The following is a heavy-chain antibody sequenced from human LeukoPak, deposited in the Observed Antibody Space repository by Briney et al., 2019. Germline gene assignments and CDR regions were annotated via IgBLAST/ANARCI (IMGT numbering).Heavy chain of an antibody. CDR3: AREDSNYPGAFDI. CDR2: ISSSSSYI. V-gene: IGHV3-21*01. Sequence: GGSLRLSCAASGFTFSSYSMNWVRQAPGKGLEWVSSISSSSSYIYYADSVKGRFTISRDNAKNSLYLQMNSLRAEDTAVYYCAREDSNYPGAFDIWGQGTMVTVSS. D-gene: IGHD4-11*01. J-gene: IGHJ3*02. CDR1: GFTFSSYS.